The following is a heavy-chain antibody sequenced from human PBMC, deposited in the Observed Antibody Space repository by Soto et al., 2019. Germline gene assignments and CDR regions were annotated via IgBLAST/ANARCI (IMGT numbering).Heavy chain of an antibody. CDR2: ISGSGGST. Sequence: EAQLLESGGGLVQPGGSLRLSCAASGFTFSSYAMSWVRQAPGKGLEWVSAISGSGGSTYYADSVKGRFTISRDNSKNTLYLQMNSLRAEDTAVYYCAKGRQIVVVVSAYWGQGTLVTVSS. V-gene: IGHV3-23*01. CDR1: GFTFSSYA. D-gene: IGHD3-22*01. CDR3: AKGRQIVVVVSAY. J-gene: IGHJ4*02.